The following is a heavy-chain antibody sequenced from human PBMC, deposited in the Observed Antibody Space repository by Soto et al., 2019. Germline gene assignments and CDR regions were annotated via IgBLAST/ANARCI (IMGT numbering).Heavy chain of an antibody. CDR1: GFTFSSYW. V-gene: IGHV3-7*01. CDR2: IKQDGSEK. CDR3: VSVRPSADDYDSSGYLDY. Sequence: GGSLRLSCAASGFTFSSYWMSWVRQAPGKGLEWVANIKQDGSEKYYVDSVKGRFTISRDNAKNSLYLQMNSRRAEDPAVFQCVSVRPSADDYDSSGYLDYWGQGPLGTVSS. D-gene: IGHD3-22*01. J-gene: IGHJ4*02.